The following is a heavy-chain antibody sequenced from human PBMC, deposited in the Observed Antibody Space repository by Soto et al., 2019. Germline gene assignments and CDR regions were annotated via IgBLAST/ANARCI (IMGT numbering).Heavy chain of an antibody. Sequence: SQTRPLTCSVSAGTLRRGYWSGFRQPAGKGLEWIGRIHTSGSTNYNPSLKRRVTMSIDTSKNQFSLKLSSVTAADTAVYYSENVSRYHYVSRSYLHYYHGIDVWAQGTTLTVS. J-gene: IGHJ6*02. CDR3: ENVSRYHYVSRSYLHYYHGIDV. CDR1: AGTLRRGY. V-gene: IGHV4-4*07. CDR2: IHTSGST. D-gene: IGHD3-16*01.